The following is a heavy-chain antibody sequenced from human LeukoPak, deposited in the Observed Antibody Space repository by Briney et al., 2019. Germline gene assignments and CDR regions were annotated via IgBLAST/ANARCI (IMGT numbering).Heavy chain of an antibody. CDR1: GFTFGDYS. CDR3: ARGPTSIGCAGKGYFDS. Sequence: GGSLRLSCAASGFTFGDYSMHWVRQAPGKGLEWVSSISSGSSYIYYTDSVRGRFTISRDNAKSSLYLQVNSLRVEDTAVYYCARGPTSIGCAGKGYFDSWGPGTLVTVSS. CDR2: ISSGSSYI. D-gene: IGHD6-13*01. J-gene: IGHJ4*02. V-gene: IGHV3-21*01.